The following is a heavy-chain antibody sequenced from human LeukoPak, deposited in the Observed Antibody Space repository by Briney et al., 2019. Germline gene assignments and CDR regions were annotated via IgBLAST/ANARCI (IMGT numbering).Heavy chain of an antibody. CDR3: ARDRGRVAGEYFDY. CDR1: GFTFSDVY. J-gene: IGHJ4*02. Sequence: GGSLRLSCAASGFTFSDVYMSWIRQAPGKGLEWVSYISSSGSSTKYADSVKGRFTISRDNAKNSLYLQMNSLRVEDTAVYYWARDRGRVAGEYFDYWGQGTLVTVSS. V-gene: IGHV3-11*06. CDR2: ISSSGSST. D-gene: IGHD6-19*01.